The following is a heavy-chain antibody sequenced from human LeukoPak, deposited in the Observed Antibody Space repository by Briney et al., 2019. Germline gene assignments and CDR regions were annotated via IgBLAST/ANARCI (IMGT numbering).Heavy chain of an antibody. CDR2: IIPIFGTA. CDR1: GGTFSSYA. CDR3: ASLTMVRGVIIPYYYYMDV. Sequence: GASVKASCKASGGTFSSYAISWVRQAPGQGLEWMGGIIPIFGTANYAQKFQGRVTITADKSTSTAYMELSSLRSEDTAVYYCASLTMVRGVIIPYYYYMDVWGKGTTVTVSS. D-gene: IGHD3-10*01. V-gene: IGHV1-69*06. J-gene: IGHJ6*03.